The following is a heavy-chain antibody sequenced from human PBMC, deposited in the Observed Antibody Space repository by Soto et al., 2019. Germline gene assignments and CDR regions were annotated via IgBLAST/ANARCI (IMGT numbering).Heavy chain of an antibody. CDR1: GRSISISSYD. Sequence: SDPLSLTFIVSGRSISISSYDRGWIRQPPGKGLEWIGSIFYSGSTYYNPSLKSRVTISVDTSKNQFSLKLSSVTAADTAMYYCVCVFSGGYGYGFYYYGMDVWGQGTTVT. V-gene: IGHV4-39*01. J-gene: IGHJ6*02. CDR3: VCVFSGGYGYGFYYYGMDV. CDR2: IFYSGST. D-gene: IGHD5-18*01.